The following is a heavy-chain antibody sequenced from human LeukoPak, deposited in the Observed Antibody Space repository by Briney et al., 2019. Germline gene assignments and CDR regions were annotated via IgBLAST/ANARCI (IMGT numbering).Heavy chain of an antibody. CDR1: GGSFSGYY. J-gene: IGHJ4*02. CDR3: ARGALRRDYFDY. CDR2: INHSGST. V-gene: IGHV4-34*01. Sequence: PSETLSLTCAVYGGSFSGYYWSWIRQPPGKGLEWIGEINHSGSTNYNPSLKSRVTISVDTSKNQFSLKLSSVTAADTAVYYCARGALRRDYFDYWGQGTLVTVSS.